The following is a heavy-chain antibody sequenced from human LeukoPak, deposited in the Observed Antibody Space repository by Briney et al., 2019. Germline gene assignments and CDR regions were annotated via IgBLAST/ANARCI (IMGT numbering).Heavy chain of an antibody. CDR1: GGSISSYY. Sequence: SETLSLTCTVSGGSISSYYWSWVRQPPGKGLEWIGYIYYSGSTNYNPSFKSRVTISLDTSKNQFSLKLSSVTAADTAVYYCARKRTHSSSLDPWGQGTLVTVSS. V-gene: IGHV4-59*01. CDR3: ARKRTHSSSLDP. CDR2: IYYSGST. D-gene: IGHD6-6*01. J-gene: IGHJ5*02.